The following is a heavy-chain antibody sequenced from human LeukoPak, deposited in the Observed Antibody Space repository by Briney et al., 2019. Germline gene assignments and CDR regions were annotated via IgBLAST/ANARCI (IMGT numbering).Heavy chain of an antibody. CDR1: GGSFTGYY. CDR3: ARGPHSSGWF. Sequence: SETLSLTCVMSGGSFTGYYWSWIRQPPGKGLEWIGYIYYSGSTNYNPSLKSRVTISVDTSKNQFSLKQSSVTAADTAVYYCARGPHSSGWFWGQGTLVTVSS. CDR2: IYYSGST. V-gene: IGHV4-59*01. J-gene: IGHJ4*02. D-gene: IGHD6-19*01.